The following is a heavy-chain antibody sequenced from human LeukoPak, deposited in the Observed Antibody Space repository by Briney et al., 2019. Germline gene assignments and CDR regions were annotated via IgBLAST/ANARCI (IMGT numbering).Heavy chain of an antibody. J-gene: IGHJ4*02. CDR3: ALTVTYSGSFLRGGESYFDY. CDR2: IIPILGIA. Sequence: SVKVSCKASGGTFSSYAISWVRQAPGQGLEWMGRIIPILGIANYAQKFQGRVTITADKSTSTAYMELSSLRSEDTAVYYCALTVTYSGSFLRGGESYFDYWGQGTLVTVSS. CDR1: GGTFSSYA. V-gene: IGHV1-69*04. D-gene: IGHD1-26*01.